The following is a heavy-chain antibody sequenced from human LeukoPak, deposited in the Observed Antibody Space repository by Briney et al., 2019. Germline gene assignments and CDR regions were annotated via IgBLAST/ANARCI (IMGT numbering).Heavy chain of an antibody. Sequence: SETLSLTCTVSGGSISSYYWSWIRQPPGKGLEWIGYIYYSGSTNCNPSLKSRVTISVDTSKNQFSLKLSSVTAADTAVYYCARESYSSGWFLVDYWGQGTLVTVSS. V-gene: IGHV4-59*01. CDR2: IYYSGST. J-gene: IGHJ4*02. CDR3: ARESYSSGWFLVDY. D-gene: IGHD6-19*01. CDR1: GGSISSYY.